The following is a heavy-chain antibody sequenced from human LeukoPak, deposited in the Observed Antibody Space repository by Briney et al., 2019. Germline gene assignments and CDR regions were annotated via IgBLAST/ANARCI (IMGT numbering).Heavy chain of an antibody. D-gene: IGHD4-17*01. J-gene: IGHJ4*02. Sequence: SVKVSCKASGGTFSSYAISWVRQAPGQGLEWMGGIIPIFGTANYAQKFQGRVTITTDESTSTAYMELSSLRSEDTAVYYCARVGGRDYGDYAFDYWGQGTLVTVSS. CDR3: ARVGGRDYGDYAFDY. CDR1: GGTFSSYA. CDR2: IIPIFGTA. V-gene: IGHV1-69*05.